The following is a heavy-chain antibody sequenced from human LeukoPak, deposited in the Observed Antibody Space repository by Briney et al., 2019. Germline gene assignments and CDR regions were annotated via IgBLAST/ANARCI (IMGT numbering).Heavy chain of an antibody. D-gene: IGHD6-19*01. Sequence: ASVKVSCKASGYTFTSYYMHWVRQAPGQGLERVGIINPSGGSTSYSQKFQGRVTMTRDMSISKVFMELSSLGTAATAADYCWGEISDIAVAGNGYWGQGTL. CDR2: INPSGGST. V-gene: IGHV1-46*01. CDR3: WGEISDIAVAGNGY. J-gene: IGHJ4*01. CDR1: GYTFTSYY.